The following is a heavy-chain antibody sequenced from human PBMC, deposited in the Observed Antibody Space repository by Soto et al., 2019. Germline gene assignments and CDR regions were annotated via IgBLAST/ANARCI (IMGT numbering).Heavy chain of an antibody. V-gene: IGHV1-8*01. D-gene: IGHD6-6*01. Sequence: ASVKVSCKASGYTFTSYDINWVRQATGQGLEWMGWMNPNSGNTGYAQKFQGRVTMTRNTSISTAYMELSSLRSEDTAVYYCARVHIAARPGYYYFYGIDVWGQGITVTVSS. J-gene: IGHJ6*02. CDR3: ARVHIAARPGYYYFYGIDV. CDR2: MNPNSGNT. CDR1: GYTFTSYD.